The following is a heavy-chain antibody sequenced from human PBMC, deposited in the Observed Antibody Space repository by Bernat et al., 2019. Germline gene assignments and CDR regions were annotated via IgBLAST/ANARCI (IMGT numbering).Heavy chain of an antibody. CDR1: GFTFSSYG. J-gene: IGHJ2*01. CDR2: IYHDASNK. V-gene: IGHV3-33*01. CDR3: ARHINSLIEGDFDL. Sequence: QVQLVESGGGVVQPGRSLRLSCAASGFTFSSYGMHWVRQAPGKGLEWVAVIYHDASNKYYSDFVKGRFTISRDDSKNTLYLQMNSLRPEDTAVYSCARHINSLIEGDFDLWGPGTLVTVSS. D-gene: IGHD2/OR15-2a*01.